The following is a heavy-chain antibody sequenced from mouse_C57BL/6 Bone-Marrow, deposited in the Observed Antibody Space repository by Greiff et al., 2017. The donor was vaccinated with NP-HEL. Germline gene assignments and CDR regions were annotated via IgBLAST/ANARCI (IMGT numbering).Heavy chain of an antibody. Sequence: QVQLQQPGAELVKPGASVKLSCKASGYTFTSYWMQWVKQRPGQGLEWIGEIDPSDSYTNYNQKFKGKATLTVDTSSSTAYMQLGSLTSEDSAVYYCARGWDYYFDYWGQGTTLTVSS. CDR1: GYTFTSYW. D-gene: IGHD4-1*01. CDR2: IDPSDSYT. V-gene: IGHV1-50*01. CDR3: ARGWDYYFDY. J-gene: IGHJ2*01.